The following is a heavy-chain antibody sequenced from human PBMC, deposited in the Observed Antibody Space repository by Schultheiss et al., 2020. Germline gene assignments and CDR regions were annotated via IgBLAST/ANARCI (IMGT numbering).Heavy chain of an antibody. CDR1: GGSFRGYY. J-gene: IGHJ5*02. CDR2: INHSGST. V-gene: IGHV4-34*01. Sequence: SETLSLTCAVYGGSFRGYYWSWIRQPPGKGLEWIGEINHSGSTNYNPSLKSRVTISVDTSKNQFSLKLSSVTAADTAVYYCARGGFSRSGWLNWFDPWGQGTLVTVSS. D-gene: IGHD6-19*01. CDR3: ARGGFSRSGWLNWFDP.